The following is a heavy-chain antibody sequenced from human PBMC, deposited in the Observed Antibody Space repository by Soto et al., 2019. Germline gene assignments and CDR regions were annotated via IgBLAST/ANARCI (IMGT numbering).Heavy chain of an antibody. Sequence: QVQLHQWGAGLLNPSETLSLTCAVSGASFSGYYWSWIRQPPGRGLEWIGEINHSGKTNYNPSLKSRVPISRDTSKNHFSLKLTSLTAADTAVFYCARRRERAGFDPWGQGTLVTVSS. J-gene: IGHJ5*02. V-gene: IGHV4-34*01. CDR1: GASFSGYY. CDR3: ARRRERAGFDP. CDR2: INHSGKT.